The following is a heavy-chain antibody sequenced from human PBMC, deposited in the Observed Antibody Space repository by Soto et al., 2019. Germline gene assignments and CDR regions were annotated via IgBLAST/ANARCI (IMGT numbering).Heavy chain of an antibody. CDR3: AKDQGASGSYSNV. CDR1: GFTFSSYG. J-gene: IGHJ4*02. Sequence: QVQLVESGGGVVQPGRSLRLSCAASGFTFSSYGMHWVRQAPGKGLEWVAVISYDGSNKYYADSVKGRFIISRDNSKNTLYLQMNSLRAEDTAVYYCAKDQGASGSYSNVWGQGTLVTVSS. D-gene: IGHD3-10*01. V-gene: IGHV3-30*18. CDR2: ISYDGSNK.